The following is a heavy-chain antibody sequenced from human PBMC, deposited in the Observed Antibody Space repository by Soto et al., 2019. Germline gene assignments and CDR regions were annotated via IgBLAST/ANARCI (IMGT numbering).Heavy chain of an antibody. Sequence: QVQLVQSGTDVKEPGTSVTVSCEASGYPFIHYGINWVRQAPGQGPEWMGWISVANGNTKYGQRLQGRVTMTRDTSSNTAYMELRNLRSDDTAVYYCARSAERGYCSNLRCDGAFDSWGQGTLITVSS. D-gene: IGHD2-15*01. J-gene: IGHJ4*02. CDR1: GYPFIHYG. CDR2: ISVANGNT. V-gene: IGHV1-18*01. CDR3: ARSAERGYCSNLRCDGAFDS.